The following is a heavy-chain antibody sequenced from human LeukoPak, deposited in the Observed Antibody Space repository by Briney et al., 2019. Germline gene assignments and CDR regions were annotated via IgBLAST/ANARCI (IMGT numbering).Heavy chain of an antibody. Sequence: SETLSLTCTVCGGSLCRYYWSWIRQPPGKGVEWIGYFYYRWSTIYNPPLKSRVNIPVDTSKKQFSLKLSSAAAADTAVYYCARRHEGYCSGGSCYSDAFHIWGQGTMVTVPS. CDR2: FYYRWST. J-gene: IGHJ3*02. V-gene: IGHV4-59*01. CDR1: GGSLCRYY. D-gene: IGHD2-15*01. CDR3: ARRHEGYCSGGSCYSDAFHI.